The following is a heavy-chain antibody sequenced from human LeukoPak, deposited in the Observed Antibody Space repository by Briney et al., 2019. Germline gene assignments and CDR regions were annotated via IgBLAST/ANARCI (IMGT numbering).Heavy chain of an antibody. V-gene: IGHV3-21*01. D-gene: IGHD2-2*01. CDR2: IGSSSSSI. CDR1: GFTFSSYS. Sequence: GGSLRLSCAASGFTFSSYSMNWVRQAPGKGLEWVSSIGSSSSSIYYADSVKGRFSISRDNAKNSLYLQMNSLRADDTAVYYCAREHAEAFDIWGQGTVVTVSS. CDR3: AREHAEAFDI. J-gene: IGHJ3*02.